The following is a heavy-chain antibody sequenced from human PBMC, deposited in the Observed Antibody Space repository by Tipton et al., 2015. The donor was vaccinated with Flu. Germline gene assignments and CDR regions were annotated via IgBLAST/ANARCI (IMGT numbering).Heavy chain of an antibody. V-gene: IGHV3-53*01. CDR1: GFTVSSNY. CDR3: ARERPPKGWLSYDAFDI. Sequence: SLRLSCAASGFTVSSNYMSWVRQAPGKGLEWVSVIYSGGSTYYADSVKGRFTISRDNSKNTLYLQMNSLRAEDTAVYYCARERPPKGWLSYDAFDIWGQGTMVTVSS. J-gene: IGHJ3*02. D-gene: IGHD5-24*01. CDR2: IYSGGST.